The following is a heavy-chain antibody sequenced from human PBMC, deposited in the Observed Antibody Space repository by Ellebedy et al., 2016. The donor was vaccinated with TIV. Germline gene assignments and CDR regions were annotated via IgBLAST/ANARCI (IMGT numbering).Heavy chain of an antibody. CDR2: IRSSSIYI. CDR3: ARTGGNGEYFQY. D-gene: IGHD4-23*01. Sequence: GESLKISCAASGFTFSTYSMNWVRQAPGKGLEWVSSIRSSSIYIYYVDSVKGRFTISRDDAKNSLYLQMNSLRAEDTAVYYCARTGGNGEYFQYWGQGTLVIVSS. J-gene: IGHJ1*01. CDR1: GFTFSTYS. V-gene: IGHV3-21*01.